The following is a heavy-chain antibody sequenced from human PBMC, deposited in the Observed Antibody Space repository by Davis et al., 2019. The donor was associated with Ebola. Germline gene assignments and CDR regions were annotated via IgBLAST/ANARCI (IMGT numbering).Heavy chain of an antibody. V-gene: IGHV3-9*01. CDR1: GFTFDDYA. CDR3: AKDIASELGGFDY. CDR2: ISWNSGSI. Sequence: GGSLRLSCAASGFTFDDYAMHWVRQVPGKGLEWVSGISWNSGSIGYADSVKGRFTISRDNAKNSLYLQMNSLRAEDTALYYCAKDIASELGGFDYWGQGTLVTVSS. D-gene: IGHD3-16*01. J-gene: IGHJ4*02.